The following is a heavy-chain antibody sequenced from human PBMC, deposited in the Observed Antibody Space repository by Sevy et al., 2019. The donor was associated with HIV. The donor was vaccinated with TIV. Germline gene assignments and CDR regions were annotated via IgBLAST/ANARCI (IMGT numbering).Heavy chain of an antibody. Sequence: LSLTCAASGFTFSSYSMNWVRQAPGKGLEWVSSISSSSSYIYYADSVKGRFTISRDNAKNSLYLQMNSLRAEDTAVYYCARGVYCSGGSCYSARNYYYGMDVWGQGTTVTVSS. V-gene: IGHV3-21*01. D-gene: IGHD2-15*01. CDR2: ISSSSSYI. J-gene: IGHJ6*02. CDR1: GFTFSSYS. CDR3: ARGVYCSGGSCYSARNYYYGMDV.